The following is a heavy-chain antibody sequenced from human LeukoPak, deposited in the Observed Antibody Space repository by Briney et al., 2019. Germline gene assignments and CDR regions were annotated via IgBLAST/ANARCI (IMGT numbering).Heavy chain of an antibody. CDR3: ARRYCSSTSCVNWFDS. CDR1: GFTFSSYN. Sequence: GGSLRLSCAASGFTFSSYNMNWVRQAPGKGLEWVSYISSSSSSIFYADSVKGRFTISRDNAKNTLYLQMNSLGADDTAVYFCARRYCSSTSCVNWFDSWGQGSLVTVSS. D-gene: IGHD2-2*01. CDR2: ISSSSSSI. V-gene: IGHV3-21*05. J-gene: IGHJ5*01.